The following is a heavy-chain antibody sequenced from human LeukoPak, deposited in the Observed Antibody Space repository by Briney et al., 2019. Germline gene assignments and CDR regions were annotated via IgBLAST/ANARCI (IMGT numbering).Heavy chain of an antibody. CDR1: GYSFTSYW. CDR3: ARHIGYYYGMDV. V-gene: IGHV5-10-1*01. J-gene: IGHJ6*02. Sequence: GESPRISCKGSGYSFTSYWISWVRQMPGKGVEVMGRIDPSDTYTNYSPSFQGHVNISADKSISTAYLQWSSLKASDTAMYYCARHIGYYYGMDVWGQGNTVTVSS. D-gene: IGHD2-21*01. CDR2: IDPSDTYT.